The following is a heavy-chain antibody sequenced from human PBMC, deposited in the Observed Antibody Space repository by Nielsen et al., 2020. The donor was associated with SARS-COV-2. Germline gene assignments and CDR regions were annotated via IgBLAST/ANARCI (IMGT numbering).Heavy chain of an antibody. CDR1: GFTFDDYA. CDR2: ISWNSGSI. Sequence: GGSLRLSCAASGFTFDDYAMHWVRQAPGKGLEWVSGISWNSGSIGYADSVKGRFTISRDNAKNSLYLQMNSLRAEDTALYYCAKGGWAIAAAGIQNYFDYWGQGTLVTVSS. D-gene: IGHD6-13*01. J-gene: IGHJ4*02. CDR3: AKGGWAIAAAGIQNYFDY. V-gene: IGHV3-9*01.